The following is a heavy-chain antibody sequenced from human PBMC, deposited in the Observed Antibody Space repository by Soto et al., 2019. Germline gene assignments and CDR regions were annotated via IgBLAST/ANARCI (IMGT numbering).Heavy chain of an antibody. CDR2: INHSGST. CDR1: CGSFSGYY. Sequence: PSETLSVTCAVYCGSFSGYYWSWIRQPPGKGLEWIGEINHSGSTNYNPSLKSRVTISVDTSKNQFSLKLSSVTAADTAVYYCARLKMLRFLEWLPDYWGQGTLVTVSS. V-gene: IGHV4-34*01. J-gene: IGHJ4*02. CDR3: ARLKMLRFLEWLPDY. D-gene: IGHD3-3*01.